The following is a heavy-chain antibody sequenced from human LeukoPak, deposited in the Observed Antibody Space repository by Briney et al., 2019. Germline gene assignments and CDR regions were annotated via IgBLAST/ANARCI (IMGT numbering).Heavy chain of an antibody. CDR1: GFTFSDYY. CDR2: LSSSGSSI. Sequence: GGSLRLSCAASGFTFSDYYMSWIRQAPGKGLEWVSYLSSSGSSIYYADSVKGRFTISRDNAKNSLYLQMNSLRAEDTAVYYCVRDVISSTSSFDPWGQGTLVTVSS. D-gene: IGHD2-2*01. CDR3: VRDVISSTSSFDP. V-gene: IGHV3-11*01. J-gene: IGHJ5*02.